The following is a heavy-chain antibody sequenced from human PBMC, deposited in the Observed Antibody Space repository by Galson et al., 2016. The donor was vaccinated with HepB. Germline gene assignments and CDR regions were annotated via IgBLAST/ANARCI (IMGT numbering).Heavy chain of an antibody. CDR2: ITWNSGSI. V-gene: IGHV3-9*01. CDR1: GFTLDDYA. Sequence: SLRLSCAASGFTLDDYAMHWVRQAPGKGLEWVSGITWNSGSIGYADSVKGRFTISRDNAKNSLYLQMNSLRAEDTAVYYCATEGPQFPRGSNDYWGQGTLVTVSS. D-gene: IGHD1-26*01. CDR3: ATEGPQFPRGSNDY. J-gene: IGHJ4*02.